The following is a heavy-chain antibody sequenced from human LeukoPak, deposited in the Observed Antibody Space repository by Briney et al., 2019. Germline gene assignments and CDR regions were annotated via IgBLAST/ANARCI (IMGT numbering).Heavy chain of an antibody. CDR1: GFTFSSFA. CDR3: AREKGGTSGVDY. D-gene: IGHD4-23*01. J-gene: IGHJ4*02. CDR2: ISGSDRHYIT. V-gene: IGHV3-23*01. Sequence: GGSLRLSCAASGFTFSSFAFSWVRQAPGTGLEWVSAISGSDRHYITFYTASVKGRFTISRDNSKNTAYLHMNSLRAGDSAVYFCAREKGGTSGVDYWGQGALVTVSS.